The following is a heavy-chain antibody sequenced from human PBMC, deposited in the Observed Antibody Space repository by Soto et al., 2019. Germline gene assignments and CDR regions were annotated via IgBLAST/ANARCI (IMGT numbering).Heavy chain of an antibody. CDR2: IYYSGST. CDR1: GCSISSYY. V-gene: IGHV4-59*01. D-gene: IGHD3-22*01. J-gene: IGHJ4*01. CDR3: ARFDYYDSSGYFHCGPH. Sequence: ETLSLXGTVAGCSISSYYWSWIRQPPGKGLEWIGYIYYSGSTNYNPSLKSRVTISVDTSKNQFPLKLSSVTAADTAVYYCARFDYYDSSGYFHCGPHWGHGPLVTVP.